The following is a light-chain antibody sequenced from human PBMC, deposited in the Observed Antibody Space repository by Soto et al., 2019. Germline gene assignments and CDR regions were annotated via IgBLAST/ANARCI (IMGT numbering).Light chain of an antibody. CDR3: SSYTSSTTLVV. CDR1: DSDVGGYNY. Sequence: QSALTQPASVSGSPGQSITISCTGTDSDVGGYNYVSWYQQHPGKAPKLMIYEVINRPSGVSNRFSGSKSDNTASLTISGLQAEDEADYYCSSYTSSTTLVVFGGGTKLTVL. J-gene: IGLJ2*01. CDR2: EVI. V-gene: IGLV2-14*03.